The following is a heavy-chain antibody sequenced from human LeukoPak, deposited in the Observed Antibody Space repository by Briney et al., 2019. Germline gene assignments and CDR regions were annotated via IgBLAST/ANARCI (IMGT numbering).Heavy chain of an antibody. CDR1: GFTFSNYP. V-gene: IGHV3-21*01. J-gene: IGHJ4*02. D-gene: IGHD3-22*01. CDR2: ISSSSSYI. CDR3: ARDIWFYDSGGLD. Sequence: GGSLRLSCVGSGFTFSNYPMCWVRQAPGKGLEWVSTISSSSSYIYYADSVRGRFTISRDNATNSLFLQMNSLRADDTAVYFCARDIWFYDSGGLDCGQGTLVTVSS.